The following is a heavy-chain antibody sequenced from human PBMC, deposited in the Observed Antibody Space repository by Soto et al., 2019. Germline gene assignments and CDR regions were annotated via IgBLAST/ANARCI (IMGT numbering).Heavy chain of an antibody. CDR1: EGTFNSYA. V-gene: IGHV1-69*01. J-gene: IGHJ4*02. CDR3: ASGASRWYPYFLDS. D-gene: IGHD6-13*01. CDR2: IIPYYNTL. Sequence: QAQVVQSGDELRKPGSSVKLSCKASEGTFNSYAIAWVRQAPGQGLEWMGGIIPYYNTLNYAQKFQDRVTITADDSTNTVYMELSSLRSDDTAVYFCASGASRWYPYFLDSWAQGTLVTVSS.